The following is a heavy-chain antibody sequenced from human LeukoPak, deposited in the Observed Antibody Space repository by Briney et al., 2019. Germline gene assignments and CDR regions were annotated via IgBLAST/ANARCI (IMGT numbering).Heavy chain of an antibody. CDR3: AKDSAAAGLFHDAFDI. CDR1: GFTFSSYG. D-gene: IGHD6-25*01. J-gene: IGHJ3*02. Sequence: GGSLRLSCAASGFTFSSYGMHWVRQAPGKGLEWVAVISYDGSNKYYADSVKGRFTISRDNSKNTLYLQMNSLRAEDTAVYYCAKDSAAAGLFHDAFDIWGQGTMVTVSS. CDR2: ISYDGSNK. V-gene: IGHV3-30*18.